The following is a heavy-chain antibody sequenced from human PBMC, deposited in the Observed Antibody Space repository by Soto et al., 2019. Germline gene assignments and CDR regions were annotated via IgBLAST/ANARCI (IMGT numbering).Heavy chain of an antibody. CDR1: GFSFSNYE. CDR3: ARVPPNFYYNGMDV. J-gene: IGHJ6*02. V-gene: IGHV3-48*03. Sequence: EVQLVESGGGLVQPGGSLRLSCAASGFSFSNYEMNWVRQAPGKGLEWVSYISSGGSTKKYADSVKGRFTISRDNAKNSLYLQMNSLRAEDTAVYYCARVPPNFYYNGMDVLGHGTTVTVSS. CDR2: ISSGGSTK.